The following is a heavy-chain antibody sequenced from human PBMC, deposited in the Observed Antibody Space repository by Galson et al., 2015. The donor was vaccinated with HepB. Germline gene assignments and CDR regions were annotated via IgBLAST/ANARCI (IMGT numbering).Heavy chain of an antibody. Sequence: SLRLSCAASGFTFSSYAIHWVRQAPGKGLEWVAGISYDGSKRYYADSVKGRFTISRDDSNNMLNLQMNSLRAEDTAVYFCARVASRDPDNIGYGYYYDFYAMDVWGQGTTVTVSS. D-gene: IGHD3-22*01. CDR2: ISYDGSKR. CDR3: ARVASRDPDNIGYGYYYDFYAMDV. J-gene: IGHJ6*02. V-gene: IGHV3-30-3*01. CDR1: GFTFSSYA.